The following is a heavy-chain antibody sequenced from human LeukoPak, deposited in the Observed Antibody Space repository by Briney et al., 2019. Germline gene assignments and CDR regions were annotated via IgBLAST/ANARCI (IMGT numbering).Heavy chain of an antibody. CDR1: GGSISSSSYY. Sequence: PSETLSLTCTVSGGSISSSSYYWGWIRQPPGKGLEWIGSIYYSGSTYYNPSLKSRVTISVDTSKNQFSLKLSSVTAADTAVYYCAIIFFWSGQRHFDYWGQGTLVTVSS. V-gene: IGHV4-39*01. J-gene: IGHJ4*02. CDR3: AIIFFWSGQRHFDY. D-gene: IGHD3-3*01. CDR2: IYYSGST.